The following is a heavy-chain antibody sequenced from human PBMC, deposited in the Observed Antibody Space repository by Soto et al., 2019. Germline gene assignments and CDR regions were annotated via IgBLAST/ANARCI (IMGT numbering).Heavy chain of an antibody. V-gene: IGHV4-30-2*01. Sequence: PSETLSLTCAVSGGSISSGGYSWSWIRQPPGKGLEWIGEINHSGSTNYNPSLKSRVTISVDTSKNQFSLKLSSVTAADTAVYYCARGYCSSTSCTSIAARRGQLYYFDYWGQGTLVTVSS. CDR3: ARGYCSSTSCTSIAARRGQLYYFDY. J-gene: IGHJ4*02. CDR2: INHSGST. D-gene: IGHD2-2*01. CDR1: GGSISSGGYS.